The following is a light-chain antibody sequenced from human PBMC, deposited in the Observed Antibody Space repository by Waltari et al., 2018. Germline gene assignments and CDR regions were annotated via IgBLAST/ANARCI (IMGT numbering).Light chain of an antibody. V-gene: IGLV3-10*01. CDR3: YSADSTGLRV. CDR2: EET. J-gene: IGLJ1*01. CDR1: ELPRKY. Sequence: SYELTQTPSVSVSPGQTARITCSGHELPRKYAYWFQQKSGQAPRLVIYEETKRTSGIPERVSGSSSGTVATLTITGAQVDDEADCYCYSADSTGLRVFGGGTTVVVL.